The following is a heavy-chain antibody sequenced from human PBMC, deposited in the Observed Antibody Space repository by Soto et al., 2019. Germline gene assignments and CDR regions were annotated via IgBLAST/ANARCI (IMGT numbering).Heavy chain of an antibody. CDR2: IIPILGIA. V-gene: IGHV1-69*02. CDR3: ARYPDDYGDYGRFDP. J-gene: IGHJ5*02. CDR1: GCTLTSYT. Sequence: QVQLVQSGAEVKKPGSSVKVSCKASGCTLTSYTISWVRQAPGQGLEWMGRIIPILGIANYAQKLQGRVTITADKSTSTAYMELSSLRSEDTAVYYCARYPDDYGDYGRFDPWGQGTLVTVSS. D-gene: IGHD4-17*01.